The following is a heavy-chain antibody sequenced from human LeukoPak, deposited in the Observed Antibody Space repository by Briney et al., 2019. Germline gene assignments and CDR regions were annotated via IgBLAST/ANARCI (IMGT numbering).Heavy chain of an antibody. CDR3: ASGPKRITPFDY. CDR1: GFTVSSNY. CDR2: IYSGGTT. J-gene: IGHJ4*02. Sequence: GGSLRLSCAASGFTVSSNYMSWVRQAPGKGLEWVSVIYSGGTTYYAESVKGRFTISRDNSKNTLYLQMNSLRAEDTAVFYCASGPKRITPFDYWGQGTLVTVPS. V-gene: IGHV3-66*01. D-gene: IGHD2-15*01.